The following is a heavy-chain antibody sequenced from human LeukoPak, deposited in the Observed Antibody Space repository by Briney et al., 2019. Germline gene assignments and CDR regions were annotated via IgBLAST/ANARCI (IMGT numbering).Heavy chain of an antibody. CDR3: ARGTIAAAGYYYFDY. Sequence: GGSLRLSCAASGFTFSSYWMSWVRQAPGKGLEWVANINQDGSEKYYVDSVKGRVTISRDNAKNSLYLQMNSLRAEDTAVYYCARGTIAAAGYYYFDYWGQGTQVTVSS. CDR2: INQDGSEK. D-gene: IGHD6-13*01. V-gene: IGHV3-7*04. CDR1: GFTFSSYW. J-gene: IGHJ4*02.